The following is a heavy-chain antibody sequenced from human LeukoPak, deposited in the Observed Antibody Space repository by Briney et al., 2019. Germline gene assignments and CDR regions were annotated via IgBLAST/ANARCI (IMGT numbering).Heavy chain of an antibody. Sequence: PGGSLRLSCAASGFTVISNNMNWVRQAPGKGLQWVSVIYSGGTTYYADSVKGRFTFSRHNSKNTLYLQMTSLRPEDTAVYYCSNSHIRDRWGQGTLVTVSS. V-gene: IGHV3-53*04. CDR3: SNSHIRDR. J-gene: IGHJ4*02. CDR2: IYSGGTT. D-gene: IGHD2-21*01. CDR1: GFTVISNN.